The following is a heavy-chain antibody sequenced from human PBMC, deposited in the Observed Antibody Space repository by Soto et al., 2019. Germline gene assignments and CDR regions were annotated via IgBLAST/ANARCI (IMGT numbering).Heavy chain of an antibody. CDR2: INPNSGGT. CDR3: ARDPFREVLWFGEPVYYYYYGMDV. CDR1: GYTFTGYY. D-gene: IGHD3-10*01. J-gene: IGHJ6*02. V-gene: IGHV1-2*02. Sequence: ASVKVSCKASGYTFTGYYMHWVRQAPGQGLEWMGWINPNSGGTNYAQKFQGRVTMTRDTSISTAYMELSRLRSDDTAVYYCARDPFREVLWFGEPVYYYYYGMDVWGQGTTVTVSS.